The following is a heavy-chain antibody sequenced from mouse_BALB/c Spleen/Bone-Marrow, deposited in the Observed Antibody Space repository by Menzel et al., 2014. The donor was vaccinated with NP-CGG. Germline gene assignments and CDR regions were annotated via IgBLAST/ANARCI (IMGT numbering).Heavy chain of an antibody. CDR2: INSGGSDT. Sequence: EVMLVESGGGLVKPGGSLKLSCAASGFTFXSYAMSWVRQTPEKRLEWVAIINSGGSDTYYPDSVKGRFTISRDNDKNTLYLQMSSLRSEDTAMYYCARHGGGSSLWYFDVWGAGTTATVSS. CDR1: GFTFXSYA. CDR3: ARHGGGSSLWYFDV. D-gene: IGHD1-1*01. J-gene: IGHJ1*01. V-gene: IGHV5-9-1*01.